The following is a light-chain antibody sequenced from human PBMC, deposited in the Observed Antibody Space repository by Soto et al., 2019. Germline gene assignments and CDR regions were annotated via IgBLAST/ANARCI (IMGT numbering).Light chain of an antibody. CDR3: FSYTSSGTYV. V-gene: IGLV2-14*01. Sequence: QSALTQPASVSGSPGQSITISCTGSSSDVGGYHYVSWYQQYPGEAPKLVIYEVSNRPSGVSNRFSGSKSGNTASLTISGLQAEDETDYYCFSYTSSGTYVFGTGTKLTVL. CDR1: SSDVGGYHY. J-gene: IGLJ1*01. CDR2: EVS.